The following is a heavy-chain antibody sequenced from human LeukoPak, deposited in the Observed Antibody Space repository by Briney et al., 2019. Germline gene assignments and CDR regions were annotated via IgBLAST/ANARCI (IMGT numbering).Heavy chain of an antibody. J-gene: IGHJ4*02. D-gene: IGHD5-24*01. Sequence: ASVKVSCKASGYTFTSYYMHWVRQAPGQGLEWMGIINPSGGSTSYAQKFQGRVTMTRDTSTSTAYMELRSLRSDDTAVYYCARVSAMATPRTRMDYWGQGTLVTVSS. CDR1: GYTFTSYY. V-gene: IGHV1-46*01. CDR3: ARVSAMATPRTRMDY. CDR2: INPSGGST.